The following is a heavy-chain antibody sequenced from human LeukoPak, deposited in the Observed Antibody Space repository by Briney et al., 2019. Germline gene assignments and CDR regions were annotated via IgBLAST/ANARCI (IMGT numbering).Heavy chain of an antibody. CDR1: GGSISSHY. Sequence: SETLSLTCTVSGGSISSHYWSWIRQPAGKGLEWLGRISTSLTTYYNPSLKSRVTMSLDTSENQFSLKMNSVTAADTAVYFCARGYGSGSYSSWGQGTLVIVSS. J-gene: IGHJ4*02. CDR3: ARGYGSGSYSS. CDR2: ISTSLTT. D-gene: IGHD3-10*01. V-gene: IGHV4-4*07.